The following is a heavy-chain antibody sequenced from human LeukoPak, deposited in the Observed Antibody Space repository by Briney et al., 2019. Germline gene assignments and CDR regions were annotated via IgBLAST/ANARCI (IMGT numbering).Heavy chain of an antibody. CDR1: GYTFTSYG. CDR2: ISAYNGNT. CDR3: ARGARFLEWLFQPFDY. V-gene: IGHV1-18*01. D-gene: IGHD3-3*01. Sequence: ASVKVSCKASGYTFTSYGISWVRQAPGQGLEWMGWISAYNGNTNYAQKLQGRATMTTDTSTSTAYMELRSLRSDDTAVYYCARGARFLEWLFQPFDYWGQGTLVTVSS. J-gene: IGHJ4*02.